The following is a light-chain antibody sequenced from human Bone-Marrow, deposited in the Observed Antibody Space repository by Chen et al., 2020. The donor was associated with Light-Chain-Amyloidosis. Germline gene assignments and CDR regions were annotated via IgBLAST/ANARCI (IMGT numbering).Light chain of an antibody. Sequence: NFMLTQPHSVSESPGTTVIISCTRSSGSIATNHVHWYQQRPGSSPTTVIYEDDQRPSGVPDRFSGSIDRSSNSASLTISGLKTEDEADYYCQSYQGSSQGVFGGGTKLTVL. J-gene: IGLJ3*02. CDR2: EDD. CDR3: QSYQGSSQGV. CDR1: SGSIATNH. V-gene: IGLV6-57*01.